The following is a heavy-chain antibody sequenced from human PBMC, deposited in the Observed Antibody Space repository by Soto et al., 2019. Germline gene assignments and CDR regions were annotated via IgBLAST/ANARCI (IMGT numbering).Heavy chain of an antibody. CDR2: IIPVFRTS. D-gene: IGHD3-16*01. CDR3: AKDGSWDGGGGES. J-gene: IGHJ4*02. CDR1: GVTFSSYA. V-gene: IGHV1-69*18. Sequence: QVQLVQSGAEVKKPGSSVQVSCSASGVTFSSYAFTWVRQDPGQGLEWMGNIIPVFRTSTYAQRFQGRLTISADESTNTVYMELSSLRSEDPAVYFCAKDGSWDGGGGESWGQGTLVIVSS.